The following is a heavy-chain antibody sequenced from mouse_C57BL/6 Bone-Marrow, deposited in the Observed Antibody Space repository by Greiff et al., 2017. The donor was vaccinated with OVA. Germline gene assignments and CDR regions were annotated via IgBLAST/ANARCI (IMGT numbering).Heavy chain of an antibody. Sequence: EVKLVESGGGLVKPGGSLKLSCAASGFTFSSYAMSWVRQTPEKRLEWVATISDGGSYTYYPDNVKGRFTISRDNAKNNLYLQMSHLKSEDTAMYYCATFLITTVVEGYFDVWGTGTTVTVSS. CDR3: ATFLITTVVEGYFDV. V-gene: IGHV5-4*03. J-gene: IGHJ1*03. CDR1: GFTFSSYA. D-gene: IGHD1-1*01. CDR2: ISDGGSYT.